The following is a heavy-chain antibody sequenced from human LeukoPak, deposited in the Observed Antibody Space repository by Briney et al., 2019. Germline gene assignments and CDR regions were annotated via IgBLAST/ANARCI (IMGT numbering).Heavy chain of an antibody. V-gene: IGHV3-48*01. J-gene: IGHJ4*02. CDR2: ISSSSRSR. Sequence: PGGSLRLSCAASGFTFSSYSMNWVRQAPGKGLEWVSYISSSSRSRYYADSVKGRFTISRDNAKNSLYLQMNSLRAEDTAVYYCARDWFAVVTPYYFDYWGQGTLVTVSS. D-gene: IGHD4-23*01. CDR3: ARDWFAVVTPYYFDY. CDR1: GFTFSSYS.